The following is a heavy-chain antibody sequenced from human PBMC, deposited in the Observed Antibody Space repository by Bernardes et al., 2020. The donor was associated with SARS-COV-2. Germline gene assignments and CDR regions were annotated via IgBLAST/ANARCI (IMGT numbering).Heavy chain of an antibody. Sequence: GGSLRLSCAASGFTFSVYRMHWVRQPPGKGLLWVSRVQSDGSSADYADSVRGRFTISRDNARNTLYLQMNSLRPEDTAVYYCASDCSGGSCQGGYDYWGPGTLVTVSS. V-gene: IGHV3-74*01. CDR3: ASDCSGGSCQGGYDY. CDR1: GFTFSVYR. J-gene: IGHJ4*02. D-gene: IGHD3-16*01. CDR2: VQSDGSSA.